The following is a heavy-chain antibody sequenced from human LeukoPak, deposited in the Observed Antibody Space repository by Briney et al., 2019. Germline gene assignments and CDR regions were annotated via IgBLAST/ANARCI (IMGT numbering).Heavy chain of an antibody. D-gene: IGHD2-15*01. CDR3: AREVFESLDIVVVVAAGDAFDI. J-gene: IGHJ3*02. CDR2: IIPIFGTA. V-gene: IGHV1-69*13. CDR1: GGTFSSYA. Sequence: EASVKVSCKASGGTFSSYAISWVRQAPGQGLEWMGGIIPIFGTANYAQKFQGRVTITADESTSTAYMELSSLRSEDTAVYYCAREVFESLDIVVVVAAGDAFDIWGQGTMVTVSS.